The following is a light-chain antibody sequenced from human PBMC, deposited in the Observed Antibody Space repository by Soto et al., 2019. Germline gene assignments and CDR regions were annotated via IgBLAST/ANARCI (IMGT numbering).Light chain of an antibody. Sequence: DIQMTQSPSSLSASLGDRVTITCRASQGIGVYLAWLQQKPGKVPKLLIYAASTLQSGVPSRFSRSGSGKDFTLTISSLQPEDFATYYCQKYNSAPLTFGGGTKVAIK. J-gene: IGKJ4*01. CDR2: AAS. V-gene: IGKV1-27*01. CDR1: QGIGVY. CDR3: QKYNSAPLT.